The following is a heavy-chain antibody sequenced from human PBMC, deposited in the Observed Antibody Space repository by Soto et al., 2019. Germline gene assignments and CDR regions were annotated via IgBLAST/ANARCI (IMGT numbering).Heavy chain of an antibody. V-gene: IGHV4-34*01. J-gene: IGHJ6*02. D-gene: IGHD6-19*01. CDR2: INHSGST. CDR3: ARGRSSGWYPYYYYGMDV. Sequence: SETLSLTCAVYGGSFSGYYWSWIRQPPGKGLEWIGEINHSGSTNYNPSLKSRVTISVDTSKNQFSLKLSSVTAADTAVYYCARGRSSGWYPYYYYGMDVWGQGATVTVSS. CDR1: GGSFSGYY.